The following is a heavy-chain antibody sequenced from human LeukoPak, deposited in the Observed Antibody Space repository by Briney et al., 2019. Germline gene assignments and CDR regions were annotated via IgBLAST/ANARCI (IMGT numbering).Heavy chain of an antibody. Sequence: PGRSLRLSCAASGFTFSSYGMHWVRQAPGKGLEWVAVISYDGSNKYYADSVKGRFTISRDNSKNTLYLQMNSLRAEDTAVYYCAKAAGRITAMVYYFDYWGQGTLVTVSS. CDR3: AKAAGRITAMVYYFDY. D-gene: IGHD5-18*01. V-gene: IGHV3-30*18. J-gene: IGHJ4*02. CDR1: GFTFSSYG. CDR2: ISYDGSNK.